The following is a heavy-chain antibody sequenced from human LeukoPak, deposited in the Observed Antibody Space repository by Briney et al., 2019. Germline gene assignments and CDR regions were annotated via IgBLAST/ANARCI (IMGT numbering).Heavy chain of an antibody. J-gene: IGHJ4*02. V-gene: IGHV1-2*02. CDR3: ARGPTIFGVVIIRDFDY. Sequence: ASVKVSCKASGYTFTGYYMHWVRQAPGQGLEWMGWINPNSGGTNYAQKFQGRVTMTRDTSVSTAYMELSRLRSDDTAVYYCARGPTIFGVVIIRDFDYWGQGTLVTVSS. D-gene: IGHD3-3*01. CDR1: GYTFTGYY. CDR2: INPNSGGT.